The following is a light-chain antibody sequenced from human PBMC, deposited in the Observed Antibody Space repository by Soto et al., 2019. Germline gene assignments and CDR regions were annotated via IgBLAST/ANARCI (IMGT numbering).Light chain of an antibody. CDR3: QQYGSSPWT. J-gene: IGKJ1*01. CDR1: QSVSSSY. V-gene: IGKV3-20*01. CDR2: GAS. Sequence: EIVLTQSPGTLSLSPGERATLSCRASQSVSSSYLAWYRQKPGQAPRLLIYGASSRTTGIPDSFSGSGSETDFTLTISRLEPEDFAVYYCQQYGSSPWTFGQGTKVEIK.